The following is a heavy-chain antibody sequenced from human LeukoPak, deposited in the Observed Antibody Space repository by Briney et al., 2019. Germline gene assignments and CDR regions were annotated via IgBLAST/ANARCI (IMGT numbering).Heavy chain of an antibody. CDR2: ITSSSTYI. V-gene: IGHV3-21*01. J-gene: IGHJ6*02. CDR1: GFTFSTYS. D-gene: IGHD2-21*01. Sequence: GGSLRLSCAASGFTFSTYSMNWVRQAPGKGLEWVSSITSSSTYIYYADSVKGRFTISRDNAENSLFLQMTSLRDEDTAVYYCARDPPGDYGMDVWGQGTTVTVSS. CDR3: ARDPPGDYGMDV.